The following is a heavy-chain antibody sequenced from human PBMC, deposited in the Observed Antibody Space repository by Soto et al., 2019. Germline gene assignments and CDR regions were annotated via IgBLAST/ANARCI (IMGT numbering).Heavy chain of an antibody. CDR3: AKARGANNWANYYGLDV. V-gene: IGHV3-30*18. J-gene: IGHJ6*02. CDR1: GFMFPNFG. D-gene: IGHD1-1*01. Sequence: QVQLVESGGGVVQPGRSLRLSCAASGFMFPNFGMHWVRQAPGKGLEWLALITYEGSNTHYAGAVKGRFTISRDNGKNTVSLQMDNLRTEDAAIYYCAKARGANNWANYYGLDVWGQGTTVTVS. CDR2: ITYEGSNT.